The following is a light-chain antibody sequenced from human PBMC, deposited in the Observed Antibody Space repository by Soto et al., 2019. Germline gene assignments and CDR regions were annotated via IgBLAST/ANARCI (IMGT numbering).Light chain of an antibody. V-gene: IGKV3-20*01. CDR2: DTS. CDR3: HQYGISPPVT. Sequence: IVLTQSPCTLSLSPGERATLSCRAIQSLSNSFIAWYQQKPGQAPRLLIYDTSSRATGIPDRFSGSGSGTDFTLTISRLEPEDFAVYYCHQYGISPPVTFGQGTRLEIK. CDR1: QSLSNSF. J-gene: IGKJ5*01.